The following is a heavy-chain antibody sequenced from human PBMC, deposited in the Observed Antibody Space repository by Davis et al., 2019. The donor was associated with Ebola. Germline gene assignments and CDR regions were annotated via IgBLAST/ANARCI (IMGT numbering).Heavy chain of an antibody. V-gene: IGHV3-7*03. CDR3: AKDGIVVAGNFDY. CDR1: GLTFSSYW. J-gene: IGHJ4*02. CDR2: IKQDGSEK. D-gene: IGHD6-19*01. Sequence: PGGSLRLSCAASGLTFSSYWMSWVRQAPGKGLEWVANIKQDGSEKYYVDSVKGRFTISRDNSKNTLFLQMNSLRAEDTAVYYCAKDGIVVAGNFDYWGQGTLVTVSS.